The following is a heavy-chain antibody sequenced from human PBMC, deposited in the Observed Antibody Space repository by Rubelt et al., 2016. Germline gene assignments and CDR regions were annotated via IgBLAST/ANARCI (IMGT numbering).Heavy chain of an antibody. CDR3: ARVNRLRCSSTSCYAGGYYYYGMDV. Sequence: QLQLQESGPGLVKPSETLSLTCTVSGGSISSSSYYWGWLRQPPGKGLEWIGSIYYSGSTYYNPSLKSRVTISVDASKNQFSLKLSSVTAADTAVYYCARVNRLRCSSTSCYAGGYYYYGMDVWGQGTTVTVSS. CDR2: IYYSGST. D-gene: IGHD2-2*01. V-gene: IGHV4-39*07. J-gene: IGHJ6*02. CDR1: GGSISSSSYY.